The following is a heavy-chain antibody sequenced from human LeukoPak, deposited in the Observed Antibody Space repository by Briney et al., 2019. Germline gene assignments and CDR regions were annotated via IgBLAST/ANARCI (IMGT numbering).Heavy chain of an antibody. CDR1: GGSISSYC. D-gene: IGHD3-3*01. CDR3: AAVRANTIFGVVIGSYFQH. CDR2: IYYSGST. J-gene: IGHJ1*01. Sequence: SETLSLTCTVSGGSISSYCWSWIRQPPGKGLEWIGYIYYSGSTNYNPSLKSRVTISVDTSKNQFSLKLSSVTAADTAVYYCAAVRANTIFGVVIGSYFQHWGQGTLVTVSS. V-gene: IGHV4-59*01.